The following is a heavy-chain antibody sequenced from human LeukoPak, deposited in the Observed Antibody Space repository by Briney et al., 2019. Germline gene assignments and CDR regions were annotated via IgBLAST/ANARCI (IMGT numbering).Heavy chain of an antibody. V-gene: IGHV1-3*01. J-gene: IGHJ4*02. CDR2: MNASNGNT. CDR1: GYTFTSYA. Sequence: ASVTVSCKASGYTFTSYAMHWVRQAPGQRLEWMGWMNASNGNTKYSQKFQGRVTITRDTSASTAYMELSSLRSKDTAVYYCARVRQQLVLDYWGQGTLVTVSS. CDR3: ARVRQQLVLDY. D-gene: IGHD6-13*01.